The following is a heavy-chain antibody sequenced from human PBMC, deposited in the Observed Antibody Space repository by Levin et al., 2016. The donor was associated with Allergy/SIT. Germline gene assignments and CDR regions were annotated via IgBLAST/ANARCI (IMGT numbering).Heavy chain of an antibody. Sequence: VRQAPGKGLEWIGEIYHSGSTNYNPSLKSRVTISVDKSKNQFSLKLSSVTAADTAVYYCARDRWDSSGYPSYYYYYMDVWGKGTTVTVSS. V-gene: IGHV4-4*02. CDR3: ARDRWDSSGYPSYYYYYMDV. J-gene: IGHJ6*03. D-gene: IGHD3-22*01. CDR2: IYHSGST.